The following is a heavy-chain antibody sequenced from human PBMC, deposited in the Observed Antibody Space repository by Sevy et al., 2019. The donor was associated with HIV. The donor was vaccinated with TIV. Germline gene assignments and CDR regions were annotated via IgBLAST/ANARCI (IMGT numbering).Heavy chain of an antibody. J-gene: IGHJ6*03. V-gene: IGHV3-33*06. D-gene: IGHD2-15*01. CDR1: GFTFSSYG. CDR3: AKGACSGGSCYWGGDYYYYYMDV. CDR2: IWYDGSNK. Sequence: GGSLRLSCAASGFTFSSYGMHWVRQAPGKGLEWVAVIWYDGSNKYYADSVKGRFTISRDNSKNTLYLQMNSLRAEDTAVYYCAKGACSGGSCYWGGDYYYYYMDVWGKGTTVTCSS.